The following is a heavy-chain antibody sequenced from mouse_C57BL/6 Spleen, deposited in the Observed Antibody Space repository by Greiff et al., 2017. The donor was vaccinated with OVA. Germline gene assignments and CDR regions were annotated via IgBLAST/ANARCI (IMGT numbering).Heavy chain of an antibody. CDR1: GFTFSSYG. Sequence: EVQVVESGGDLVKPGGSLKLSCGASGFTFSSYGMSWVRQTPDKRLEWVATISSGGSYTYYPDSVKGRVTISRDNAKNTLYLQMSILKSEDTAMYYCARHEVYGNLFAYWGQGTLVTVSA. D-gene: IGHD2-1*01. CDR3: ARHEVYGNLFAY. J-gene: IGHJ3*01. V-gene: IGHV5-6*01. CDR2: ISSGGSYT.